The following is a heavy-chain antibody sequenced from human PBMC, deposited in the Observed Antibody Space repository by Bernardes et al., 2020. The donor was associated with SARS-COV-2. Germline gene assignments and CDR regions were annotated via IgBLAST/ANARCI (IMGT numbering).Heavy chain of an antibody. V-gene: IGHV1-24*01. Sequence: AALKDYCKVSGYTLSALSMHWVRQAPGKGLEWMGSFDPEDGEAVYAQKFLGRVTMTADTSTYTSYMELSSLRSDDTAVYYCTTSLSLTVVVYAFDMWGQGTTVIVSS. J-gene: IGHJ3*02. CDR3: TTSLSLTVVVYAFDM. CDR1: GYTLSALS. CDR2: FDPEDGEA. D-gene: IGHD3-22*01.